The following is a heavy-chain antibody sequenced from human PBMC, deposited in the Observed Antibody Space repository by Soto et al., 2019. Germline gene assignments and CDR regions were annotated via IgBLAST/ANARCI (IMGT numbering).Heavy chain of an antibody. CDR3: ARAAPRYYDSSGYYGSDWFDP. D-gene: IGHD3-22*01. CDR1: GYTFTSYY. V-gene: IGHV1-46*01. CDR2: INPSGGST. J-gene: IGHJ5*02. Sequence: GASVKVSCKASGYTFTSYYMHWVRQAPGQGLEWMGIINPSGGSTSYAQKFQGRVTMTRDTSTSTVYMELSSLRSEDTAVYYCARAAPRYYDSSGYYGSDWFDPWGQGTLVTVSS.